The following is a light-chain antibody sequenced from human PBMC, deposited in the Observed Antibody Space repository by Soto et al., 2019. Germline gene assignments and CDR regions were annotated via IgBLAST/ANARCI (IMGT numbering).Light chain of an antibody. Sequence: DIQMTQSPSSLSASVGDRVTITCRASQGIRNELGWYQHKPGKAPRRLIYAASTLQSGVPSRFSGSRSGTEFTLTITSLQPEDFATYYCLQHNSYPWTFGQGTKVDIK. CDR3: LQHNSYPWT. V-gene: IGKV1-17*01. CDR2: AAS. CDR1: QGIRNE. J-gene: IGKJ1*01.